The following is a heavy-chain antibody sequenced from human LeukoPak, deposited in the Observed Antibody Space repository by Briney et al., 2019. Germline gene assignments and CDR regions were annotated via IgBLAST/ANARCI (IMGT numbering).Heavy chain of an antibody. J-gene: IGHJ4*02. CDR1: GGSISSYY. D-gene: IGHD6-19*01. V-gene: IGHV4-34*01. CDR2: INHSGST. Sequence: PSETLSLTCTVSGGSISSYYWSWIRQPPGKGLEWIGEINHSGSTNYNPSLKSRVTISVDTSKNQFSLKLSSVTAADTAVYYCVRGLSVAGLIDYWGQGTLVTVSS. CDR3: VRGLSVAGLIDY.